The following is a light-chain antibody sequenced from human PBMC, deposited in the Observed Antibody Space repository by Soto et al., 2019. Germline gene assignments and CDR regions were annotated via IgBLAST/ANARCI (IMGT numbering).Light chain of an antibody. CDR1: QNIKTY. V-gene: IGKV1-39*01. CDR2: DAS. J-gene: IGKJ4*01. Sequence: DIRTTQSPSSLSASVGDRVTITCRASQNIKTYLNWYQHKLGEAPKLLIYDASNLQGEVPSRFSGSGSGTDFTLTISSLQPEDFATYYCQQSYSTPLTFGGGTKVEIK. CDR3: QQSYSTPLT.